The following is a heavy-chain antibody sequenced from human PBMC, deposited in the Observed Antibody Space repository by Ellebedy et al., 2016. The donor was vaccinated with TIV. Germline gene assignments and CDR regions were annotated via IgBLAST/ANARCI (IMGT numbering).Heavy chain of an antibody. CDR1: GLTFSIYA. D-gene: IGHD1-7*01. J-gene: IGHJ4*02. V-gene: IGHV3-23*01. CDR2: ISGSGDST. Sequence: GESLKISCVASGLTFSIYAMNWVRQAPGKGLEWVSVISGSGDSTYYADPVKGRFTISRENSKNTLYLQMSSLRAEGTAVYYGGKDSRFRGGRELPVIDNWGQGTLVTVSS. CDR3: GKDSRFRGGRELPVIDN.